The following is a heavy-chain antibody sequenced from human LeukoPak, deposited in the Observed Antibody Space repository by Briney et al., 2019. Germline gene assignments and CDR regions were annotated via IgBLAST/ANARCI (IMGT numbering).Heavy chain of an antibody. D-gene: IGHD3-22*01. J-gene: IGHJ5*02. Sequence: SETLSLTCTVSGGSISSSSYYWSWIRQPAGKGLEWIGRIYTSGSTNYNPSLKSRVTMSVDTSKNQFSLKLSSVTAADTAVYYCARAGSHEGYYYDSSGSANWFDPWGQGTLVTVSS. CDR2: IYTSGST. V-gene: IGHV4-61*02. CDR3: ARAGSHEGYYYDSSGSANWFDP. CDR1: GGSISSSSYY.